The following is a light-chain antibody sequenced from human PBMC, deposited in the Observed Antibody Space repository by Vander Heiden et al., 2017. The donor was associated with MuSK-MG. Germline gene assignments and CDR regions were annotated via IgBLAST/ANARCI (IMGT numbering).Light chain of an antibody. CDR3: RRYGTSALT. CDR1: QSVSSFF. J-gene: IGKJ5*01. Sequence: ILSTPSPGPLSSSPGETTPPSCSASQSVSSFFLSRHQQNPAQAPILLISAASSSATGIPDRFSGSGSGTAFTLTISRLEAVDFEVYYCRRYGTSALTFGQGTRLEIK. CDR2: AAS. V-gene: IGKV3-20*01.